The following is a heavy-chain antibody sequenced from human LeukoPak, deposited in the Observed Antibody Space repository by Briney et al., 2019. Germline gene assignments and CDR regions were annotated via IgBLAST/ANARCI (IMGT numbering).Heavy chain of an antibody. CDR3: ARGGGSYYPGPYYFDY. V-gene: IGHV4-34*01. CDR1: GGSFSGYY. CDR2: INHSGST. J-gene: IGHJ4*02. D-gene: IGHD1-26*01. Sequence: SETLSLTCAVYGGSFSGYYWSWIRQPPGKGLEWIGGINHSGSTNYNPSLKSRVTISVDTSKNQFSLKLSSVTAADTAVYYCARGGGSYYPGPYYFDYWGQGTLVTVSS.